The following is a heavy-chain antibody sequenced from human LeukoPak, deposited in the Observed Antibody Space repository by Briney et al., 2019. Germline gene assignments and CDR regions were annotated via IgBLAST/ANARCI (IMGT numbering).Heavy chain of an antibody. D-gene: IGHD3-10*01. CDR3: AKGQLWSGVAYFDY. CDR2: ISGGGDIT. V-gene: IGHV3-23*01. Sequence: PGGSLRLSCAASGFIFSSYAMNWVRQAPGKGLEWVSLISGGGDITYYADSMKGRFTISRDNSKNTLYLHMNSLRAEDTAVYYCAKGQLWSGVAYFDYWGQGTLATVSS. CDR1: GFIFSSYA. J-gene: IGHJ4*02.